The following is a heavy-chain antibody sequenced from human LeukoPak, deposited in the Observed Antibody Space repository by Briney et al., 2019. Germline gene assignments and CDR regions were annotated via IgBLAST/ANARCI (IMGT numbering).Heavy chain of an antibody. CDR2: INPNSGGT. D-gene: IGHD3-22*01. CDR1: GYTFTGYY. CDR3: ATMIIPYYYDSSGYYYGSRGNFDY. Sequence: AASVKVSCKASGYTFTGYYMHWVRQAPGQGLEWMGWINPNSGGTNYAQKFQGRVTMTRDTSISTAYMELSRLRSDDTAVYYCATMIIPYYYDSSGYYYGSRGNFDYWGQGTLVTVPS. J-gene: IGHJ4*02. V-gene: IGHV1-2*02.